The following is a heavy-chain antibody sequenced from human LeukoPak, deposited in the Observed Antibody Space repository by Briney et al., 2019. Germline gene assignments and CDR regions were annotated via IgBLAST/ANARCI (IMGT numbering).Heavy chain of an antibody. D-gene: IGHD1-26*01. Sequence: SGSGGNTYYADSVKGRFTISRDNSKNTLYLQMNTLRVEDTAVYYCARGQYSGSYFAFDYWGQGTLVTVSS. V-gene: IGHV3-23*01. CDR2: SGSGGNT. J-gene: IGHJ4*02. CDR3: ARGQYSGSYFAFDY.